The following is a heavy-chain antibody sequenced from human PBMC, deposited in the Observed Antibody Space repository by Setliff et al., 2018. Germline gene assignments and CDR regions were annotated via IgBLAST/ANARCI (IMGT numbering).Heavy chain of an antibody. CDR3: TRHEDRNKCTSSSCYRGNDAFDV. Sequence: GESLKISCTGSGYSFITYWIGWVRQMPGKGLEWMGIIYPGDSDTRYSPSFQGQVTISADKSITTAYLQWSSLKASDTAIYYCTRHEDRNKCTSSSCYRGNDAFDVWGQGAMVTVSS. V-gene: IGHV5-51*01. J-gene: IGHJ3*01. D-gene: IGHD2-2*01. CDR2: IYPGDSDT. CDR1: GYSFITYW.